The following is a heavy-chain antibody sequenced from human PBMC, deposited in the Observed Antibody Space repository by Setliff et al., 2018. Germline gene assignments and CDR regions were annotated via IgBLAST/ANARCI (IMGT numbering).Heavy chain of an antibody. CDR2: IIPIFGNT. V-gene: IGHV1-69*05. CDR1: GGTFSSYA. J-gene: IGHJ4*02. Sequence: SVKVSCKASGGTFSSYAISWVRQAPGQGLEWMGGIIPIFGNTNYAQKFQERVTITRDMSTSTAYMELSSLRSEDTAVYYCTKHRSVVVVAATNYWGQGTLVTVSS. CDR3: TKHRSVVVVAATNY. D-gene: IGHD2-15*01.